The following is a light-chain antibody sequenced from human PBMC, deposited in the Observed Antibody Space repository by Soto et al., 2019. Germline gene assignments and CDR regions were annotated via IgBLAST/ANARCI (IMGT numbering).Light chain of an antibody. V-gene: IGKV3-20*01. CDR2: GAS. CDR1: QSVSSSY. Sequence: EIVMTQSPGTLSVSPGERVTLSCRASQSVSSSYLAWYQHKPGQAPRLLIYGASSRATGIPDRFSGSGSGTDFTLTISRLEPEDFAVYYCQQYGSSPLTFGGGTKVDIK. CDR3: QQYGSSPLT. J-gene: IGKJ4*01.